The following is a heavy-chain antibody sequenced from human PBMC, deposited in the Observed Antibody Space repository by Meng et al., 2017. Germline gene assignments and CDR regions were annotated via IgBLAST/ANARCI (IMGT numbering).Heavy chain of an antibody. Sequence: GSRILCCSAAVSTCSSYVRNGFRQAPGKGLEWWSAISYSSSYKRYTDSVKGRFTISRDNSKNPLDLQMTSLKAEDTAVYYCALTPVGWFDYWGQGTLVTVSS. V-gene: IGHV3-21*01. D-gene: IGHD1-14*01. J-gene: IGHJ4*02. CDR1: VSTCSSYV. CDR2: ISYSSSYK. CDR3: ALTPVGWFDY.